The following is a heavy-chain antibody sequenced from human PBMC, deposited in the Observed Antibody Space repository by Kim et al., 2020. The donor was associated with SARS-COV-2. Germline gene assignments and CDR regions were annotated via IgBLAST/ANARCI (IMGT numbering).Heavy chain of an antibody. V-gene: IGHV3-15*01. J-gene: IGHJ6*02. D-gene: IGHD6-13*01. CDR3: TTCHPGNSYYYYGMDV. Sequence: PVKGRFTISRDDSKNTLYLQMNSLKTEDTAVYYCTTCHPGNSYYYYGMDVWGQGTTVTVSS.